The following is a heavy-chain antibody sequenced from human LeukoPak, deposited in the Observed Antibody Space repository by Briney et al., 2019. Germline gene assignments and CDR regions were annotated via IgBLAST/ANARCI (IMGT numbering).Heavy chain of an antibody. CDR1: GFTFDDYA. V-gene: IGHV3-9*01. CDR2: ISWNSGSI. CDR3: AKSTSYYYGSGSYFFDY. J-gene: IGHJ4*02. Sequence: PGRSLRLSCAASGFTFDDYAMHWVRQAPGKGLEWVSGISWNSGSIGYADSVKGRFTISRDNAKSSLYLQMNSLRAEDTALYYCAKSTSYYYGSGSYFFDYWGQGTLVTVSS. D-gene: IGHD3-10*01.